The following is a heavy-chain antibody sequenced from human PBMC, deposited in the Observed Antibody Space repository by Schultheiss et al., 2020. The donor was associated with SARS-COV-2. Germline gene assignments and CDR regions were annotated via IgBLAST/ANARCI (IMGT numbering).Heavy chain of an antibody. J-gene: IGHJ4*02. V-gene: IGHV1-2*02. CDR1: GFTLSAYY. Sequence: ASVKVSCKASGFTLSAYYIHWVRQAPGQGLEWMGWINPNSGGTDYAQKFQGRVTMTRDTSISTAYMALSSLKSDDTAVYYCARSTDREFDSWGQGTQVTVSS. CDR2: INPNSGGT. D-gene: IGHD1-1*01. CDR3: ARSTDREFDS.